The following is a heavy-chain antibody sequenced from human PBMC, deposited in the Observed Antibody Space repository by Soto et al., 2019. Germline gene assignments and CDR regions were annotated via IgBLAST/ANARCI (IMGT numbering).Heavy chain of an antibody. J-gene: IGHJ1*01. V-gene: IGHV5-10-1*01. D-gene: IGHD6-19*01. CDR1: GYIFTKSW. Sequence: PGESLKISCQGSGYIFTKSWISWVRQMPGKGLEWMARIDPSDSYSDYSPSFRGHVTMSVDKSTSTVHLQWTSLEASDTAIYYCARHDYPPVAGTCNYWGPGTQVTVSS. CDR2: IDPSDSYS. CDR3: ARHDYPPVAGTCNY.